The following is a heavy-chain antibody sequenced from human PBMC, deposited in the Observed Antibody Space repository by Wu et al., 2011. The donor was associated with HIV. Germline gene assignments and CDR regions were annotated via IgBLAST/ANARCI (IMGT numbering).Heavy chain of an antibody. D-gene: IGHD3-9*01. V-gene: IGHV1-8*03. J-gene: IGHJ3*02. Sequence: QVQLVQSGAEVKKPGASVKVSCKASGFSFATYDMNWVRQAIGQGLEWVGWMESNSGNTKYAQKFQGRVTITTNTSISTAYMELSSLRSEDTAVYYCAREGFDWKLSGLGGLDIWAKGPWSPSLQ. CDR1: GFSFATYD. CDR2: MESNSGNT. CDR3: AREGFDWKLSGLGGLDI.